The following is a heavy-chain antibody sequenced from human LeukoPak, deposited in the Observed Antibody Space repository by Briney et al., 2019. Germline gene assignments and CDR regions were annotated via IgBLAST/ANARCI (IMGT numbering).Heavy chain of an antibody. J-gene: IGHJ3*02. CDR2: ISSSSSYI. D-gene: IGHD3-9*01. V-gene: IGHV3-21*01. CDR3: ARERGYDILDAFDI. Sequence: GGSLRLSCAASGFTFSSYSMNWVRQAPGKGLEWVSSISSSSSYIYYADSVKGRFTISRDNANNSLYLQMNSLRPEDTAVYYCARERGYDILDAFDIWGQGTMVTVSS. CDR1: GFTFSSYS.